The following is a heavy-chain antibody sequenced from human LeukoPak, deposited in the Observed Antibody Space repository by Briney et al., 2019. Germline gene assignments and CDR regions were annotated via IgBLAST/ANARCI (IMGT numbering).Heavy chain of an antibody. Sequence: PGGSLRLSCAASGFTFSSYWMSWVRQAPGKGLEWVANIKEDGSEKMYLDSVKGRFTISRDNAKNSLYLQMNSLRVEDTAVYYCVRDEGATVTTFRFDFWGQGTLVTVSS. CDR3: VRDEGATVTTFRFDF. J-gene: IGHJ4*02. CDR2: IKEDGSEK. CDR1: GFTFSSYW. D-gene: IGHD4-17*01. V-gene: IGHV3-7*01.